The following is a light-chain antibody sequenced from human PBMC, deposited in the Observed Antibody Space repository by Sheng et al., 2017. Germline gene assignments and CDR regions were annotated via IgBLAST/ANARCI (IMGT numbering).Light chain of an antibody. CDR2: TND. Sequence: GSVTPGQRVTISCSGSSSNIGSNTVNWYQQLPGTAPKLLIYTNDQRPSGVPDRFSGSKSGTSASLAISGLQSDDEADYYCAAWDDSLNGWVFGGGTKLTVL. V-gene: IGLV1-44*01. CDR3: AAWDDSLNGWV. J-gene: IGLJ3*02. CDR1: SSNIGSNT.